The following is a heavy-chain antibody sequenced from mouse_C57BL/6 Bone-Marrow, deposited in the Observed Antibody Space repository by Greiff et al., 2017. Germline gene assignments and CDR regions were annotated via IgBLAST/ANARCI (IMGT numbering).Heavy chain of an antibody. CDR2: ISSGGSYT. J-gene: IGHJ3*01. V-gene: IGHV5-6*01. CDR1: GFTFSSYG. D-gene: IGHD1-1*02. CDR3: ARVMVACFAY. Sequence: EVKLVESGGDLVKPGGSLKLSCAASGFTFSSYGMSWVRQTPDKRLEWVATISSGGSYTDYPDSVKGRFTISRDNANNTLYLQMSSLKSEDTAMYYCARVMVACFAYWGQGNLVTVSA.